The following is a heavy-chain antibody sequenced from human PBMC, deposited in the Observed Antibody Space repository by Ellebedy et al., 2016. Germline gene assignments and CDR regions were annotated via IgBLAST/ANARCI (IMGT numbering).Heavy chain of an antibody. CDR3: ARRRSSWDKGWFDP. CDR1: GGSFSGYY. Sequence: SETLSLTCAVYGGSFSGYYWSWIRQPPGKGLEWIGEINHSGSTNYNPSLKSRVTISVDKSKNQFSLKLSSVTAADTAVYYCARRRSSWDKGWFDPWGQGTLVTVSS. V-gene: IGHV4-34*01. CDR2: INHSGST. D-gene: IGHD6-13*01. J-gene: IGHJ5*02.